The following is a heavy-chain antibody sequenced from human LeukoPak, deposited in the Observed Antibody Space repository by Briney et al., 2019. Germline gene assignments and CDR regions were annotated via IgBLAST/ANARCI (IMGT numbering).Heavy chain of an antibody. CDR3: ARAVDSSGFSCFQH. V-gene: IGHV4-38-2*02. D-gene: IGHD3-22*01. CDR2: IYHTGAT. J-gene: IGHJ1*01. Sequence: SETLSLTCTVSGHSIINSYYWGWIRQPPEKGLEWIGSIYHTGATHYNPSLKSRVTISVDTSNNQFSLKLNSVTAADTAVYYCARAVDSSGFSCFQHWGQGTLVTVSS. CDR1: GHSIINSYY.